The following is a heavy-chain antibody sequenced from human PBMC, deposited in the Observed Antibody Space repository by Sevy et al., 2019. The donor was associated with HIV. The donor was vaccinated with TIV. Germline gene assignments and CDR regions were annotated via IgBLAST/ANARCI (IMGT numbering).Heavy chain of an antibody. CDR1: GGTFSSYA. J-gene: IGHJ6*02. Sequence: ASVKVSCKASGGTFSSYAISWVRQAPGQGLEWMGGIIPIFGTANYAQKFQGRVMITADESTSTAYMELSSLRSEDTAVYYWARAGDTAMVGYYYYGMDVWGQGTTVTVSS. CDR3: ARAGDTAMVGYYYYGMDV. D-gene: IGHD5-18*01. V-gene: IGHV1-69*13. CDR2: IIPIFGTA.